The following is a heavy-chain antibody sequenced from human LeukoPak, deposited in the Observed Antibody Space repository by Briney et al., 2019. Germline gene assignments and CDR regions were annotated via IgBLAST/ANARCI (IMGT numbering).Heavy chain of an antibody. J-gene: IGHJ4*02. V-gene: IGHV1-69*13. CDR2: IIPIFGTA. Sequence: SVKVSCKASGYTFTSYGISWVRQAPGQGLEWMGGIIPIFGTANYAQKFQGRVTITADESTSTAYMELSSLRSEDTAVYYCARSSAMVGFFDYWGQGTLVTVSS. CDR1: GYTFTSYG. CDR3: ARSSAMVGFFDY. D-gene: IGHD5-18*01.